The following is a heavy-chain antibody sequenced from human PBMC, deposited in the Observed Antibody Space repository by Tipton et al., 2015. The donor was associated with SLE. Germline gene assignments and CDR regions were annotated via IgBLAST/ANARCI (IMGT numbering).Heavy chain of an antibody. V-gene: IGHV4-34*01. CDR1: GGSFSGYY. D-gene: IGHD7-27*01. CDR3: LREPSSDWGFDS. CDR2: INHSGST. J-gene: IGHJ4*02. Sequence: TLSLTCAVYGGSFSGYYWSWIRQPPGKGLEWIGEINHSGSTNYNPSLRSRVTMSVDTSKNQFSLRLSSVTAADTALYYCLREPSSDWGFDSWGQGTLVTVSS.